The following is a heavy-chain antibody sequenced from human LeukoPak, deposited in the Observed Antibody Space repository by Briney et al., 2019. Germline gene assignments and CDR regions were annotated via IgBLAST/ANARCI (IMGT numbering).Heavy chain of an antibody. CDR3: ATMTHGDP. J-gene: IGHJ5*02. CDR1: GVSFSGYY. V-gene: IGHV4-34*01. CDR2: INHGGST. Sequence: SETLSLTCAVYGVSFSGYYWSWIRQPPGKGLEWIGEINHGGSTNYNPSLKSRVTISVDTSKNQFSLKLSSVTAADTAVYYCATMTHGDPWGQGTLVTVSS.